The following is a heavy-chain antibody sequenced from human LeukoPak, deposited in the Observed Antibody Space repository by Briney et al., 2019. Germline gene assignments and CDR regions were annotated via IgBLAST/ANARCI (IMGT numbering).Heavy chain of an antibody. D-gene: IGHD3-10*01. J-gene: IGHJ6*03. CDR3: ASGSYGSGFYYFYYMDV. Sequence: PGGSLRLSCAASGFTFSSYGMHWVRQAPGKGLEWVAVISYDGGNEYYADSVKGRFTISRDNAKNSVSLQMNSLRAEDTAVYYCASGSYGSGFYYFYYMDVWGKGTTVTVSS. CDR2: ISYDGGNE. V-gene: IGHV3-30*03. CDR1: GFTFSSYG.